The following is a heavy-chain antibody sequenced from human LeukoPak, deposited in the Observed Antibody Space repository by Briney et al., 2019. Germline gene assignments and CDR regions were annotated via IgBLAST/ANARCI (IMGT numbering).Heavy chain of an antibody. CDR3: ARPHTGFDS. J-gene: IGHJ4*02. Sequence: PGGSLRLSCKASGFTFSSYWMHWVRQAPGKGLVWVSRINSDGSTTTYADSVKGRFTISRDNAKNTLYLQMNSLRVEDTAVYYCARPHTGFDSWGQGTLVTVSS. CDR1: GFTFSSYW. V-gene: IGHV3-74*01. CDR2: INSDGSTT.